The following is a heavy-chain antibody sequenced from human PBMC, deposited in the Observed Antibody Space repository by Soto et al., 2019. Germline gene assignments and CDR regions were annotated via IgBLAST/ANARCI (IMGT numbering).Heavy chain of an antibody. CDR3: ARAPRELLAEGPLFLYYYSGLDV. V-gene: IGHV4-34*12. CDR2: VFDTVKT. J-gene: IGHJ6*02. D-gene: IGHD1-7*01. CDR1: GGSFSDAF. Sequence: QVHLQQWGAGLLKPSGTLSLTCAVSGGSFSDAFWSWVRQSPGRGLEWIGEVFDTVKTNYNPSLKSRFPFSVDTAKNQFSLRLSSVTAADSSVYYCARAPRELLAEGPLFLYYYSGLDVWGQGTTVTVSS.